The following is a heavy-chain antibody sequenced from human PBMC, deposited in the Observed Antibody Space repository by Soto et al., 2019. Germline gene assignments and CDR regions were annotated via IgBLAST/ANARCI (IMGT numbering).Heavy chain of an antibody. J-gene: IGHJ4*02. V-gene: IGHV4-59*01. CDR3: ARYSSSWLYYFDY. D-gene: IGHD6-13*01. CDR2: IYYSGST. Sequence: SETLSLTCTVSGGSISSYYWSWIRQPPGKGLEWIGYIYYSGSTNYNPSLKSRVTISVDTSKNQFSLKLSSVTATDTAVYYCARYSSSWLYYFDYWGQGTLVTVSS. CDR1: GGSISSYY.